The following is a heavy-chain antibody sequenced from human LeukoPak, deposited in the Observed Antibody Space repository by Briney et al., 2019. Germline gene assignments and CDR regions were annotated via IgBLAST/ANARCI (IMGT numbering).Heavy chain of an antibody. CDR3: ASSYPGLYYYGMDV. CDR2: IYYSGST. CDR1: GGSISSGGYY. J-gene: IGHJ6*04. D-gene: IGHD2-2*02. Sequence: SQTLSLTCTVSGGSISSGGYYWSWIRQHPGKGLEWIGYIYYSGSTYYNPSRKSRVTISVDTSKNQFYLKLSSVTATDKAVYYCASSYPGLYYYGMDVWGKGTTVTVSS. V-gene: IGHV4-31*03.